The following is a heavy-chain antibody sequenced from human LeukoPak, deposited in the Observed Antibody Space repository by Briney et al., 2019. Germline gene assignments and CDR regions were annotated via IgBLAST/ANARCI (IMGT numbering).Heavy chain of an antibody. CDR2: ISSSSSYI. Sequence: GGSLRLSCAASGFTFSSYSMNLVRQAPGKGLEWVSSISSSSSYIYYADSVKGRFTISRDNAKNSLYLQMNSLRAEDTAVYYCARHVVSHWGSYFWGQGTLVTVSS. CDR3: ARHVVSHWGSYF. CDR1: GFTFSSYS. V-gene: IGHV3-21*01. D-gene: IGHD7-27*01. J-gene: IGHJ4*02.